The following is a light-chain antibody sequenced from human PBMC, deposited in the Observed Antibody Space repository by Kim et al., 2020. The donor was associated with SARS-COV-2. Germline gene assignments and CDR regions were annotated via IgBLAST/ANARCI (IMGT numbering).Light chain of an antibody. CDR2: GAS. CDR1: QGVSSSY. V-gene: IGKV3-20*01. Sequence: LSPGEGATLSCGASQGVSSSYLAWYQQKPGQAPRLLIYGASSRATGIPDRFSGSGSGPDFTITISRLEPEDFAVYYCQQYGSSPSFGGGTKVDIK. CDR3: QQYGSSPS. J-gene: IGKJ4*01.